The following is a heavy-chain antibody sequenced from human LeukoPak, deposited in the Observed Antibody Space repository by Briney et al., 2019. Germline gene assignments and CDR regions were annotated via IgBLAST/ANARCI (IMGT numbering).Heavy chain of an antibody. D-gene: IGHD3-10*01. CDR2: IYHSGST. CDR3: ARLAMVRGVTYFDY. J-gene: IGHJ4*02. Sequence: PSETLSLTCTVSGYSISSGYYWGWIRQPPGKGLEWIGSIYHSGSTYYNPSLKSRVTISVDTSKNQFSLKLSSVTAADTAVYYCARLAMVRGVTYFDYWGQGTLVTVSS. CDR1: GYSISSGYY. V-gene: IGHV4-38-2*02.